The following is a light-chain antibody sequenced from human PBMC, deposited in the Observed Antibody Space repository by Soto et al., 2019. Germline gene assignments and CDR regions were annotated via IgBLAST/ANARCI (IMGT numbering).Light chain of an antibody. Sequence: VLTQPPSASGTPGQRVTISCSGSSSNIGTYTVNWYQQFPGTAPKLLIYNNDQRPSGVPDRFSGFKYGTAASLAISGLQSEDEAEYYCAAWDDSLSGLYVFGTGTKVTVL. CDR1: SSNIGTYT. CDR3: AAWDDSLSGLYV. J-gene: IGLJ1*01. V-gene: IGLV1-44*01. CDR2: NND.